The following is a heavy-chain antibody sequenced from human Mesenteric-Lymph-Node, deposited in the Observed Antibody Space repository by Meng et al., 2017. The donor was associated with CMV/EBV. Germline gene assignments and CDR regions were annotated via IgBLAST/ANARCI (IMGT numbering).Heavy chain of an antibody. J-gene: IGHJ4*02. CDR2: ISSSSSYI. CDR3: ARDGSSRGAYYFDY. D-gene: IGHD6-6*01. CDR1: GFTFSSYS. Sequence: LSLTCAASGFTFSSYSMNWVRQAPGKGLEWVSSISSSSSYIYYADSVKGRFTISRDNAKNTLYLQMNSLRAEDTAVYYCARDGSSRGAYYFDYWGQGTLVTVSS. V-gene: IGHV3-21*01.